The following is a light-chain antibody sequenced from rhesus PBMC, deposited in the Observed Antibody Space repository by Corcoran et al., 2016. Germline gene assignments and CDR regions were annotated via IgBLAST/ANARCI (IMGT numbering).Light chain of an antibody. CDR1: QGISNY. CDR3: QQYKSSPPFS. CDR2: YAT. V-gene: IGKV1-25*01. J-gene: IGKJ2*01. Sequence: DIQLTQSPSSVSASVGDRVTITCRASQGISNYLAWYQQKPGKAPNLLIYYATTLQSGVPSRFSGSGSGMEFSLTISSLQPEDFATYYCQQYKSSPPFSFGQGTKVEIK.